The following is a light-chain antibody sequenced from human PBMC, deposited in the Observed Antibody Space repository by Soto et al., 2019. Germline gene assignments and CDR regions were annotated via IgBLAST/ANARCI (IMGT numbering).Light chain of an antibody. CDR3: CSYAGNSTFV. J-gene: IGLJ1*01. CDR1: RSNVGGYNL. Sequence: QSVLTRVASVSGSPGQSITISCSGTRSNVGGYNLVSWYQQHPGKAPKVVIYEGNKRPLGISDRFSASKSGNTAALTISGLQNDDEADYYCCSYAGNSTFVFGSGNKVSV. CDR2: EGN. V-gene: IGLV2-23*03.